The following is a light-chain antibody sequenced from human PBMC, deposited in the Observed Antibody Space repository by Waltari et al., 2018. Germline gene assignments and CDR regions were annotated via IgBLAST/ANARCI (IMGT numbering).Light chain of an antibody. J-gene: IGLJ2*01. CDR1: DLGRTN. CDR3: QVWDSTTDHAI. Sequence: SYVVTQPPSVSLAPGKTATLTRGGADLGRTNVGWYQQRPGQAPVLVVYDTSDRSTGVPERFSGSNSGDTATLTISRVEVGDEADFYCQVWDSTTDHAIFGGGTKLTVL. V-gene: IGLV3-21*03. CDR2: DTS.